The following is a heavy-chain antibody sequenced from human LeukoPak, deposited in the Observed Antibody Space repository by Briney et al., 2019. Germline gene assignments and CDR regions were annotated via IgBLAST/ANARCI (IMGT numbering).Heavy chain of an antibody. CDR1: GFTFSSYW. J-gene: IGHJ4*02. CDR3: ARDRVPASSEFDY. V-gene: IGHV3-7*01. CDR2: IKQDGSEK. D-gene: IGHD3-22*01. Sequence: PGGSLRLSCAASGFTFSSYWMSWVRQAPGKGLEWVANIKQDGSEKYYVDSVKGRFTISRDNAKNSLYLQMNSLRAEDTAVYYCARDRVPASSEFDYWGQGTLVIVSS.